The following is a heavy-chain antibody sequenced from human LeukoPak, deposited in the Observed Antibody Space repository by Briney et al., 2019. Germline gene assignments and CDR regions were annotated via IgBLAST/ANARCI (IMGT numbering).Heavy chain of an antibody. J-gene: IGHJ4*02. V-gene: IGHV4-34*01. CDR2: INHSGGT. CDR1: GGSFSGYY. Sequence: SETLSLTCAVYGGSFSGYYWSWIRQPPGKGLEWIGEINHSGGTNYNPSLKSRVTISVDTSKNQFSLKLSSVTAADTAVYYCARSASYYFDYWGQGTLVTVSS. CDR3: ARSASYYFDY.